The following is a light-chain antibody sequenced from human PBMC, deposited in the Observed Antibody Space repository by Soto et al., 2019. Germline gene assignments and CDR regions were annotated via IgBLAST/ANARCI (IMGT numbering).Light chain of an antibody. V-gene: IGKV1-12*01. Sequence: DIQMTQSPSSVSASVGDRVTITCRASQDISDWLAWHQQKPGEAPKLLIYAATTLHSGVPSRISGSQSGTDFTLTISSLQPEDFATYYCQQGHTFPLTFGGGTKVEIK. CDR2: AAT. J-gene: IGKJ4*01. CDR3: QQGHTFPLT. CDR1: QDISDW.